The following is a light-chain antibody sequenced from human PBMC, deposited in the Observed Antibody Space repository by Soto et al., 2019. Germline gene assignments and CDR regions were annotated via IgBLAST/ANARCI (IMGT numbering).Light chain of an antibody. CDR2: WAS. J-gene: IGKJ1*01. CDR3: HQYYTTPWT. V-gene: IGKV4-1*01. Sequence: VVVTHAXXXXAXSXVXSSNINCXFIHIFFYTSNKKNYLAWYQKKPGQPPKVLIYWASTRESGVPDRFSGSGSGTDFTLTISSLQAEDVALYYCHQYYTTPWTFGQGTKVDI. CDR1: HIFFYTSNKKNY.